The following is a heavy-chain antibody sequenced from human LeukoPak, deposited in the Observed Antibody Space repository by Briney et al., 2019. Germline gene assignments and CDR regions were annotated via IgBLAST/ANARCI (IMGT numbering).Heavy chain of an antibody. CDR2: IARSNYI. CDR3: ASDSPPDY. J-gene: IGHJ4*02. V-gene: IGHV3-21*06. Sequence: PGGSLRLSCAASGFTFSSYSMNWVRQAPGKGLEWVSSIARSNYIYYADSVKGRFTISRDNAKNSLYLQMNSLRAEDTAVYYCASDSPPDYWGQGTLVTVSS. CDR1: GFTFSSYS.